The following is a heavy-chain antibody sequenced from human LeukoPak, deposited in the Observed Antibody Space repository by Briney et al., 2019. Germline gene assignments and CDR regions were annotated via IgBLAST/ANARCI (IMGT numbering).Heavy chain of an antibody. J-gene: IGHJ4*02. CDR1: GGSISSSNW. CDR2: IYHSGST. V-gene: IGHV4-4*02. D-gene: IGHD1-26*01. CDR3: AREGIVGATGTFDY. Sequence: PSGTLSLTCAVAGGSISSSNWWSWVRQPPGKGLEWIGEIYHSGSTNYNPSLKSRVTISVDKSKNQFSLKLSSVTAADTAVYYCAREGIVGATGTFDYWGQGTLVTVSS.